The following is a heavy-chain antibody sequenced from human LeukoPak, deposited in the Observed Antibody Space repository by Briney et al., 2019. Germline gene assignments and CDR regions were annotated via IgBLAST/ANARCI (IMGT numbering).Heavy chain of an antibody. CDR3: ATGTVVGRGYYAMDV. J-gene: IGHJ6*02. Sequence: ASVLSSCNVSVNTFTENYRLGVQQGPGKGLERMGLVDPEDGETVYAENFQGRITITADTSTDTAYMELTSLRSEDTALYYCATGTVVGRGYYAMDVWGQGTTVTVSS. CDR1: VNTFTENY. V-gene: IGHV1-69-2*01. D-gene: IGHD4-23*01. CDR2: VDPEDGET.